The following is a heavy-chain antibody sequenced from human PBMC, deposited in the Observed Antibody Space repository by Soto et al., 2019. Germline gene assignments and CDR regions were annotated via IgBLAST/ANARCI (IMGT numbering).Heavy chain of an antibody. CDR2: DYYSGST. CDR3: AKENTLGYYFDY. V-gene: IGHV4-39*02. Sequence: SETLSLTCSVSGASMTSTSYYWGWIRQSPGEGLEWIGTDYYSGSTYYNPSLKSRVIISVDTSKNQFSLKLSSVTAADTAVYYCAKENTLGYYFDYWGPGTLVTVSS. D-gene: IGHD1-26*01. CDR1: GASMTSTSYY. J-gene: IGHJ4*02.